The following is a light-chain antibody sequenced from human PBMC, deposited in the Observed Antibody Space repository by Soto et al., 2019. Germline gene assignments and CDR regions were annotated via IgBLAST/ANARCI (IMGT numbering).Light chain of an antibody. CDR2: DVS. J-gene: IGLJ2*01. CDR3: SSYTSNSTVL. V-gene: IGLV2-14*01. CDR1: SSDVGGYKY. Sequence: QSALTQPASVSGSPGQSITITCTGTSSDVGGYKYVSWYRQHPGKAPKLMIYDVSNRPSGVSNRFSGSKSGSTASLTISGLQAEDEADYYCSSYTSNSTVLFGGGTKLTVL.